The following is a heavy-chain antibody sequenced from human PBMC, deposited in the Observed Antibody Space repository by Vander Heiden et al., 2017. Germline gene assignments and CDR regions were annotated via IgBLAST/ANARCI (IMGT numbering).Heavy chain of an antibody. V-gene: IGHV3-9*01. J-gene: IGHJ4*02. CDR3: GRDGRMWLAAPHDY. D-gene: IGHD6-6*01. Sequence: EVQLVESGGGLVQPGRSLRLSCAASGFTFDDYAMHWVRQAPGKGLEWVSGISWNSGRLGYADAVKGRFTISRDNAKHALYQQMNSLRADATALYYCGRDGRMWLAAPHDYWGQGTMVTVSS. CDR1: GFTFDDYA. CDR2: ISWNSGRL.